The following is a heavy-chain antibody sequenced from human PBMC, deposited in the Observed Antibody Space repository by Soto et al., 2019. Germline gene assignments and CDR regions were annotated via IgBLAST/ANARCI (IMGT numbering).Heavy chain of an antibody. CDR2: ICYDGSDK. V-gene: IGHV3-33*01. CDR3: ARDRESYSSSWSYLQY. Sequence: GGSLRLSCEASGFTFITYAMHWVRQAPGKGLEWVAVICYDGSDKYYGDSVKGRFTISRDNSKNTLYLQMNSLRAEDTAVYYCARDRESYSSSWSYLQYWGQGTVVTVSS. J-gene: IGHJ1*01. CDR1: GFTFITYA. D-gene: IGHD6-13*01.